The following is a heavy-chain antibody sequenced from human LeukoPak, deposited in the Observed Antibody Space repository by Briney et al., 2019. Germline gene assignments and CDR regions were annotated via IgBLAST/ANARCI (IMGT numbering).Heavy chain of an antibody. CDR1: GGSISSYY. Sequence: SETLSLTCTVSGGSISSYYWSWIRQPAGKGLEWIGRIYTSGSTNYNPSLKSRVTISIDTSKNQFSLKLSSVTAADTAVYYCARGGTGYSSGWYGAYFDYWGQGTLVTVSS. J-gene: IGHJ4*02. V-gene: IGHV4-4*07. CDR3: ARGGTGYSSGWYGAYFDY. D-gene: IGHD6-19*01. CDR2: IYTSGST.